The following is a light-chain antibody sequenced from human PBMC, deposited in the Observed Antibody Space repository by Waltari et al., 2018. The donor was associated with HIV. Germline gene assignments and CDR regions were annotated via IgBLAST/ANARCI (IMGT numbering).Light chain of an antibody. J-gene: IGKJ4*01. CDR3: QQRSNWPLT. Sequence: EIVLTQSPAPLSLSPGERATLTCRASQSINRYLAWYQQKPGQAPRLLIYDASNRATGLPARFSGSGSGTDFTLTISSLEAEDFAVYYCQQRSNWPLTFGGGTKVEIK. CDR1: QSINRY. V-gene: IGKV3-11*01. CDR2: DAS.